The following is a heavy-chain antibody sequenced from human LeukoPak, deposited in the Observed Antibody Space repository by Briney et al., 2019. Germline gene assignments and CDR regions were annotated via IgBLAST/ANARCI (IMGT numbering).Heavy chain of an antibody. J-gene: IGHJ3*02. CDR1: GGSFSDYY. CDR3: ARGALDYDILTGYYGTDAFDI. CDR2: IYYSGST. V-gene: IGHV4-59*01. Sequence: SETLSLTCTVSGGSFSDYYWSWIRQPPGKGLEWIGYIYYSGSTNYSPFLKSRVTISVDTSKKQFSLKLTSVTAADTAVYYCARGALDYDILTGYYGTDAFDIWGQGTMVTVSS. D-gene: IGHD3-9*01.